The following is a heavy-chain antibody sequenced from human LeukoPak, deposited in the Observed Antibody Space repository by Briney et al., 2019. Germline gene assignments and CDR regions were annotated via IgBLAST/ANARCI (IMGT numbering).Heavy chain of an antibody. Sequence: GRSLRLSCAASGFTVSHNYMSWVRQAPGKGLEWVSALRKIGSGTSYADSVKGRFTISRDNSKNTLYLQMNSLRAEDTAVYYCAKLYTSRWYNDYWGQGTLVTVSS. CDR3: AKLYTSRWYNDY. J-gene: IGHJ4*02. CDR2: LRKIGSGT. CDR1: GFTVSHNY. D-gene: IGHD6-13*01. V-gene: IGHV3-53*01.